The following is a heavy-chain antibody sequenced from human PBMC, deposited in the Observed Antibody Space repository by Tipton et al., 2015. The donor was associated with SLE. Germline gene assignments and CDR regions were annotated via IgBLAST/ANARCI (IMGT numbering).Heavy chain of an antibody. D-gene: IGHD3-10*01. CDR3: ARVFNFMVQGGDYYAMDV. Sequence: TLSLTCDVYGGSLSGLFWTWIRQPPGKGLEWIGEINHDGNTSYNPSLKSRVTMSVDNSNNQSSLRLTSVTSADTAVYYCARVFNFMVQGGDYYAMDVWGQGTTVTVSS. CDR1: GGSLSGLF. V-gene: IGHV4-34*09. J-gene: IGHJ6*02. CDR2: INHDGNT.